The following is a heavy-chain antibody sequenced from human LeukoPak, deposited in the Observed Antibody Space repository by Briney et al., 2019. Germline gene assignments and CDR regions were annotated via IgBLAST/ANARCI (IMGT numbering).Heavy chain of an antibody. Sequence: GGSLRLSCAASGFTFSNYDMHWVRQATGKGLEWVSAIGPAGDTYYQGSVRGRFTMSRENAKNSLYLQMNSLTAGDTAVYYCARGANTHFDYWGQGILVTVSS. CDR3: ARGANTHFDY. CDR2: IGPAGDT. J-gene: IGHJ4*02. CDR1: GFTFSNYD. D-gene: IGHD1-26*01. V-gene: IGHV3-13*04.